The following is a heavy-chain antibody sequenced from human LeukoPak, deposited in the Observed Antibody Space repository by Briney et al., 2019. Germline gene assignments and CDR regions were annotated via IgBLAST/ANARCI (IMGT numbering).Heavy chain of an antibody. D-gene: IGHD3-3*01. J-gene: IGHJ5*02. CDR2: IYSSGST. CDR3: ARDGSYTGSFWFDP. Sequence: PSETLSLTCSVSGDSISSYYWTWIRQPAGKGLEWIGRIYSSGSTNYNPSLKSRVNMSLDTSKNQISLKLTSVTAADTAVYYCARDGSYTGSFWFDPWGQGTLVTVSS. CDR1: GDSISSYY. V-gene: IGHV4-4*07.